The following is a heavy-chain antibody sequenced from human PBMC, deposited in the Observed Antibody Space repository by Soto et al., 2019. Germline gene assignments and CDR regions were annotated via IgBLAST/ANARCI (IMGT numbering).Heavy chain of an antibody. CDR3: AKEIRGYSYGYEDYYGMDV. CDR1: GFTFISHA. CDR2: ISGSGSST. D-gene: IGHD5-18*01. Sequence: PGGSLRLSCAASGFTFISHAMNWVLQAPWKGLEWVSIISGSGSSTYYAESVKGRFIISRDNSKNTLYLQLNSLRAEDTAVYYCAKEIRGYSYGYEDYYGMDVWGQGTTVTVSS. V-gene: IGHV3-23*01. J-gene: IGHJ6*02.